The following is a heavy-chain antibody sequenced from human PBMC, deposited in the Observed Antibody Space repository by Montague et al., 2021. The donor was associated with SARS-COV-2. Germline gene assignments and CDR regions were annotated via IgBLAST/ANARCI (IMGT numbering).Heavy chain of an antibody. Sequence: SETLSLTCTVSGGSITSRSYYWGWIRQSPGKGLEWIGSIYYSGSTYYNPSLKSRVTISVDTSKNQFSLKLSSVTAADTAVYYCARHRITIFSGRVFDYWGQGTLVTVSS. V-gene: IGHV4-39*01. CDR2: IYYSGST. J-gene: IGHJ4*02. CDR1: GGSITSRSYY. D-gene: IGHD3-9*01. CDR3: ARHRITIFSGRVFDY.